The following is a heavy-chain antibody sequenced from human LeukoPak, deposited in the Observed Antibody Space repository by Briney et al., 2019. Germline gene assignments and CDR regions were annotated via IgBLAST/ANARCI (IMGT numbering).Heavy chain of an antibody. J-gene: IGHJ3*02. V-gene: IGHV1-24*01. CDR2: FDPEDGET. CDR3: ATMTQGGSELTGAFDI. D-gene: IGHD1-26*01. Sequence: ASVKVSPKVSGYTLTELSMHWVRQAPGKGLEWMGGFDPEDGETIYAQKFQGRVTMTEDTSTDTAYMELSSMRSEDTAVYYCATMTQGGSELTGAFDIWGQGTKVTVCS. CDR1: GYTLTELS.